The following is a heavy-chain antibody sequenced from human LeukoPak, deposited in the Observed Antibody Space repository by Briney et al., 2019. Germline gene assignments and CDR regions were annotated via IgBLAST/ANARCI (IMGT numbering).Heavy chain of an antibody. CDR1: GFSLSNARMG. V-gene: IGHV2-26*01. J-gene: IGHJ4*02. CDR2: IFSNDEK. CDR3: ARRRLFSGSDYYFDY. D-gene: IGHD1-26*01. Sequence: SGPTLVNPTETLTLTCIVSGFSLSNARMGVSWIRQPPGKALEWLAHIFSNDEKSYSTSLKSRLTISKDTSRSQVVLTMTNMDPVDTATYYCARRRLFSGSDYYFDYWGRGTLVTVSS.